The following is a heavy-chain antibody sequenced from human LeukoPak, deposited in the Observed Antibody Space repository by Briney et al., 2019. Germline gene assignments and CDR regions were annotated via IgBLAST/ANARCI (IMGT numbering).Heavy chain of an antibody. CDR3: ARVGGYVWGSYHHFDY. J-gene: IGHJ4*02. Sequence: ASVKVSCKASGYTFTSYGISWVRQAPGQGLEWMGWISAYNGNTNYAQKLQGRVTMTTDTSTSTAYMELRSLRSDDTAVCYCARVGGYVWGSYHHFDYWGQGTLVTVSS. CDR1: GYTFTSYG. CDR2: ISAYNGNT. V-gene: IGHV1-18*01. D-gene: IGHD3-16*02.